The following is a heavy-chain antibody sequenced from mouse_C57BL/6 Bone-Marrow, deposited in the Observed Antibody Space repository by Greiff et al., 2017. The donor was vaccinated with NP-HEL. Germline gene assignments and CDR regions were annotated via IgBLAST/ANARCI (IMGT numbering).Heavy chain of an antibody. D-gene: IGHD1-1*01. J-gene: IGHJ2*01. CDR2: IYPGSGST. V-gene: IGHV1-55*01. CDR3: ARRDYGSSGRDY. CDR1: GYTFTSYW. Sequence: QVQLQQPGAELVKPGASVKMSCKASGYTFTSYWITWVKQRPGQGLEWIGDIYPGSGSTNYNEKFKSKATLTVDTSSSTAYMQLSSLTSEDSAVYYCARRDYGSSGRDYWGQGTTLTVSS.